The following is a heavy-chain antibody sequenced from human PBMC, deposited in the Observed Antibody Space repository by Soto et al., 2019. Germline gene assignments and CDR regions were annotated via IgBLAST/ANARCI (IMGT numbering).Heavy chain of an antibody. CDR3: ASAYCSSTSCYVDYYYYGMDV. CDR2: IIPILGIA. V-gene: IGHV1-69*02. CDR1: GGTFSSYT. D-gene: IGHD2-2*01. J-gene: IGHJ6*02. Sequence: QVQLVQSGAEVKKPGSSVKVSCKASGGTFSSYTISWVRQAPGQGLEWMGRIIPILGIANYAQKFQGRVTLTAGKSTSTAYMELSSLRSEDTAVYYCASAYCSSTSCYVDYYYYGMDVWGQGTTVTVSS.